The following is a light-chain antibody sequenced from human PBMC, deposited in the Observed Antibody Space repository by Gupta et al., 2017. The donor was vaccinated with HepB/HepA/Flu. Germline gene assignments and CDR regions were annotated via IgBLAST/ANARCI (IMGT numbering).Light chain of an antibody. CDR2: GVF. J-gene: IGKJ5*01. CDR3: QQYGSSPIT. V-gene: IGKV3-20*01. CDR1: PSVSSTY. Sequence: DIVLRQSPGPLSLFRGEGATLSCRSSPSVSSTYLGWYQQKPGQAPRLLIYGVFNRATGIPDRFSGSGSGTDFTLTISSLEPEDLAVYYCQQYGSSPITFGQGTRLEIK.